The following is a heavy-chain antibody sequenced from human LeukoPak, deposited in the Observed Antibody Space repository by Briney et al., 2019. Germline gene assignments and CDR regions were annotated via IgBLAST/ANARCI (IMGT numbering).Heavy chain of an antibody. Sequence: SETLSLTCTVSGGSFSSYYGSWIRQPPGKGLEWIGYIYNSGRTNYNPSLKSRVTILVDTSKNQFSLKLRSVTAADTAVHYCARGLYDSSGYYHFDYWGQGILVTVSS. J-gene: IGHJ4*02. CDR3: ARGLYDSSGYYHFDY. CDR2: IYNSGRT. CDR1: GGSFSSYY. D-gene: IGHD3-22*01. V-gene: IGHV4-59*01.